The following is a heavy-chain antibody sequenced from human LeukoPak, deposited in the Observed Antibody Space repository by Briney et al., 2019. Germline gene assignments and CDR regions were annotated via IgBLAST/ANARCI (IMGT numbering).Heavy chain of an antibody. Sequence: PGGSLRLSCVASGFTFSVYTMNWVRQAPGKGLEWVSNISSTNTNYYADSVKGRFTISRDNAKNSVYLQMNSLRDEDTAVYYCARDSIRLYLDAAGFDYWGQGTLVTVSS. J-gene: IGHJ4*02. D-gene: IGHD2-2*02. CDR2: ISSTNTN. V-gene: IGHV3-48*02. CDR3: ARDSIRLYLDAAGFDY. CDR1: GFTFSVYT.